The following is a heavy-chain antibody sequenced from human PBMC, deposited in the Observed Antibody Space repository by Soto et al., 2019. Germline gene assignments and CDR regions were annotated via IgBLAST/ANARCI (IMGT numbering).Heavy chain of an antibody. CDR3: ARDSAAMGHFDY. J-gene: IGHJ4*02. CDR1: GFTFSSYS. Sequence: GGSLRLSCAASGFTFSSYSMNWVRQAPGKGLEWVSSISSSSSYIYYTDSVKGRFTISRDNAKNSLYLQMNSLRAEDTAVYYCARDSAAMGHFDYWGQGTLVTVSS. D-gene: IGHD5-18*01. CDR2: ISSSSSYI. V-gene: IGHV3-21*01.